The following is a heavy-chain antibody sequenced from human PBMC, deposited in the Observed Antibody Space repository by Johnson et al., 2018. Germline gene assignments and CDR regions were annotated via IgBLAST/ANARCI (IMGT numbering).Heavy chain of an antibody. CDR1: GFTFSTYA. J-gene: IGHJ1*01. Sequence: VQLVESGGGVVQPGRSLRLSCAASGFTFSTYAMHWVRQAPGKGLEWVSGISWNSGSIGYADSVKGRFTISRDNAKNSLYLQMNSLRAEDTAFYYCAKGGAGGWGIEYFQHWGQGTLVTVSS. D-gene: IGHD6-19*01. CDR3: AKGGAGGWGIEYFQH. V-gene: IGHV3-9*01. CDR2: ISWNSGSI.